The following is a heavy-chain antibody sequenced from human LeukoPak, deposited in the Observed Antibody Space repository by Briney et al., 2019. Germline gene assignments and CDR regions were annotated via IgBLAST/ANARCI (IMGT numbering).Heavy chain of an antibody. CDR2: ISYDGSNK. CDR1: GFTFSSYA. CDR3: ARDLSSGWYKAFDY. J-gene: IGHJ4*02. V-gene: IGHV3-30-3*01. Sequence: GGSLRLSCAASGFTFSSYAMHWVRQAPGKGLEWVAVISYDGSNKYYADSVKGRFTISRDNSKNTLYLQMNSLRAEDTAVYHCARDLSSGWYKAFDYWGQGTLVTVSS. D-gene: IGHD6-19*01.